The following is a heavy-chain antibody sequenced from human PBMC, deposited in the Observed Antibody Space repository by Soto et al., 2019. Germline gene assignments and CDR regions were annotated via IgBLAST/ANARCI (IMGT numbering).Heavy chain of an antibody. CDR2: LYTRGTT. J-gene: IGHJ4*02. Sequence: LSLTCSVSGASISNFYWSWIRQSAGKGLEWIGRLYTRGTTDYNPSLKSRVTMSIDTSKNRVSLSLTSVTAADTAVYYCAKGGTYYFDSWGQGIVVTVSS. CDR3: AKGGTYYFDS. CDR1: GASISNFY. V-gene: IGHV4-4*07. D-gene: IGHD3-16*01.